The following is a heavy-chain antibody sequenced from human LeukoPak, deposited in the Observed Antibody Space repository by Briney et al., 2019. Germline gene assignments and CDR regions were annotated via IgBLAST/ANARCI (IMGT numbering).Heavy chain of an antibody. CDR1: GYTFTGYY. CDR2: INPSSGGT. J-gene: IGHJ3*02. D-gene: IGHD3-22*01. CDR3: ARVRSFYDSSEGDAFDI. V-gene: IGHV1-2*02. Sequence: ASLKVSCKASGYTFTGYYIFWVRQAPGQGLEWMGWINPSSGGTHYAQKFQGRVTMTRDTSISTAYMELSRLRSDDTAVYYCARVRSFYDSSEGDAFDIWGQGTMVTVSS.